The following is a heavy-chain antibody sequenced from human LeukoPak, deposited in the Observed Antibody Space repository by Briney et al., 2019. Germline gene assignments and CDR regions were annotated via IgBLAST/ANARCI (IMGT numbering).Heavy chain of an antibody. Sequence: PGRSLRLSCAASGFTFSSYWMTWVRQAPGKGLEWVADIKGDGSETSYVDSVKGRFTISRDNAENSLYLQMNSLRAEDTALYYCAVWYVDYWGQGTLVTVSS. J-gene: IGHJ4*02. CDR3: AVWYVDY. CDR2: IKGDGSET. V-gene: IGHV3-7*01. CDR1: GFTFSSYW.